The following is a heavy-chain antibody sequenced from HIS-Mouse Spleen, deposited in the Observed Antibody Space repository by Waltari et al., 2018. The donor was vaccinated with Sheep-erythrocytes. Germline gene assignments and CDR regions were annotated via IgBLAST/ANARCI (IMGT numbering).Heavy chain of an antibody. CDR1: GFTFSSSG. D-gene: IGHD1-26*01. CDR3: AKPVGATTAFDY. V-gene: IGHV3-30*18. Sequence: QVPLVESGGGVVQPGRSLRLSCPAPGFTFSSSGMHWVRQAPGKGLEWVAVISYDGSNKYYADSVKGRFTISRDNSKNTLYLQMNSLRAEDTAVYYCAKPVGATTAFDYWGQGTLVTVSS. J-gene: IGHJ4*02. CDR2: ISYDGSNK.